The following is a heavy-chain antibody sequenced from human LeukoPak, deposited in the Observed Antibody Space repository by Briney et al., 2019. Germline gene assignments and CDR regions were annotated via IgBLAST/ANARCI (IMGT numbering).Heavy chain of an antibody. V-gene: IGHV4-39*07. CDR3: ARGGYSTPTPFDP. J-gene: IGHJ5*02. CDR1: GGSISSSSYY. Sequence: SETLPLTCTVSGGSISSSSYYWGWIRQPPGKGLEWIGSIYYSGSTYYNPSLKSRVTISVDTSKNQFSLKLSSVTAADTAVYYCARGGYSTPTPFDPWGQGTLVTVSS. CDR2: IYYSGST. D-gene: IGHD6-13*01.